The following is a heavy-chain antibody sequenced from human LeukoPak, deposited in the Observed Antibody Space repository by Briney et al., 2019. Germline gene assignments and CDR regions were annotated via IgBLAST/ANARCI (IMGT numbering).Heavy chain of an antibody. CDR2: ISGSGGST. J-gene: IGHJ4*02. D-gene: IGHD3-22*01. CDR1: GFTFSSYA. Sequence: GGSLRLSCAASGFTFSSYAMSWVRQAPGKGLEWVSAISGSGGSTYYADSVKGRFTISRDNSKNTLYLQMDSLRAEDTAVYYCAKDRLADSSGYYDYWGQGTLVTVSS. CDR3: AKDRLADSSGYYDY. V-gene: IGHV3-23*01.